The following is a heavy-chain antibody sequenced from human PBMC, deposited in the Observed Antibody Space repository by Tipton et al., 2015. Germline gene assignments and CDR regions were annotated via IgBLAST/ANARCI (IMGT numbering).Heavy chain of an antibody. CDR2: INDGGRT. CDR1: SGSFSGYY. Sequence: TLSLTCAVYSGSFSGYYWTWFRQSPGKGLEWIGDINDGGRTDYNPSLRSRVTISVDTSKTQFSLKMSSVTASDTAVYYCARARGRHGGLFDSWGQGILVTVSS. V-gene: IGHV4-34*01. CDR3: ARARGRHGGLFDS. J-gene: IGHJ4*02. D-gene: IGHD4-23*01.